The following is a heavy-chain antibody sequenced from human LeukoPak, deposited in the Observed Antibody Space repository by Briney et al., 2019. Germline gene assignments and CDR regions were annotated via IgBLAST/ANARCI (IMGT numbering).Heavy chain of an antibody. V-gene: IGHV3-30*18. Sequence: GGSLRLSCAASAFTFRSFGMRWVRQAPGKGLEWVAFISSDGGNVYYADSVNGRFSISRDNFKATLYLQMNSLRPEDTAVYYCAKGQQGHMWLDNWGQGTLVIVSS. CDR2: ISSDGGNV. CDR3: AKGQQGHMWLDN. D-gene: IGHD6-13*01. CDR1: AFTFRSFG. J-gene: IGHJ4*02.